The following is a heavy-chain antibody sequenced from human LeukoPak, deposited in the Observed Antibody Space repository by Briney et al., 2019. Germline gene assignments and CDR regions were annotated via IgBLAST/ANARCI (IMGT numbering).Heavy chain of an antibody. Sequence: GGSLRLSCAASGFTFSSYGMHWVRQAPGKGLEWVAVISYDGSNKYYADSVKGRFTISRDNPKNTLYLQMNSLRAEDTAVYYCAKVSTGMAVEALDYWGQGTLVTVSS. CDR2: ISYDGSNK. V-gene: IGHV3-30*18. D-gene: IGHD6-19*01. J-gene: IGHJ4*02. CDR3: AKVSTGMAVEALDY. CDR1: GFTFSSYG.